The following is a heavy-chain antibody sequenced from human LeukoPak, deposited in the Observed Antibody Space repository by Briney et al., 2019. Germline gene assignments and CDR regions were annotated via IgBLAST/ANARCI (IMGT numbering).Heavy chain of an antibody. CDR2: IKHNGDEL. CDR3: ARELRTFDS. CDR1: GFTFSSYW. Sequence: GGSLRLSCTASGFTFSSYWMTWVRQAPGKGLEWVANIKHNGDELNYVDSVEDRFTISRDNAKNSLYLHMTDLRAEDTAVYYCARELRTFDSWGQGTLVTVSS. V-gene: IGHV3-7*01. J-gene: IGHJ4*02. D-gene: IGHD3-16*01.